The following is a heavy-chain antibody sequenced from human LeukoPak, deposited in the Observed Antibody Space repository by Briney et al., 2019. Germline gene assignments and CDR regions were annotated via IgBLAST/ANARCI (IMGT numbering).Heavy chain of an antibody. CDR1: GFTFSSYA. J-gene: IGHJ4*02. CDR2: ISGSGGST. Sequence: GGSLRLSCAASGFTFSSYAMSWVRQAPGKGLEWVSAISGSGGSTYYADSVKGRFTISRDNSKNTLYLKMNSLRAEHAAVYYCAKLGLWPRPYYFDYWGQGTLVTVSS. D-gene: IGHD2-21*01. CDR3: AKLGLWPRPYYFDY. V-gene: IGHV3-23*01.